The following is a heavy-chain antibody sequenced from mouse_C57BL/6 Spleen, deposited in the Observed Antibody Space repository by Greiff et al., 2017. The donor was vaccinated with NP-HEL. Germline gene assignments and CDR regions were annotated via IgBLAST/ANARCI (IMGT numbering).Heavy chain of an antibody. J-gene: IGHJ1*03. CDR1: GYTFTSYW. V-gene: IGHV1-55*01. Sequence: QVQLQQPGAELVKPGASVKMSCKASGYTFTSYWITWVKQRPGQGLEWIGDIYPGSGSTNYNEKFKSKATLTVDTSSSTAYMQLSSLTSGDSAVYYCARDYYGSRKYFDVWGTGTTVTVSS. CDR3: ARDYYGSRKYFDV. CDR2: IYPGSGST. D-gene: IGHD1-1*01.